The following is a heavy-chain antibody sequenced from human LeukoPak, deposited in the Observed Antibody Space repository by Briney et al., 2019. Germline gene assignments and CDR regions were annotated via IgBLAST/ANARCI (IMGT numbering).Heavy chain of an antibody. CDR2: ISAYNGNT. J-gene: IGHJ5*02. Sequence: ASVKVSCKASGYTFTSYGISWVRQAPGQGPEWMGWISAYNGNTNYAQKLQGRVTMTTDTSTSTAYMELRSLRSDDTAVYYCARVGRYCSGGSCSWDDWFDPWGQGTLVTVSS. V-gene: IGHV1-18*01. CDR3: ARVGRYCSGGSCSWDDWFDP. CDR1: GYTFTSYG. D-gene: IGHD2-15*01.